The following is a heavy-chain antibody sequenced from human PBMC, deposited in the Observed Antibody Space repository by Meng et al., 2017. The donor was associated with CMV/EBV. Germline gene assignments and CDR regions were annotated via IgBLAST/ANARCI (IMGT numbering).Heavy chain of an antibody. CDR1: GFTFSSYS. D-gene: IGHD5-18*01. J-gene: IGHJ6*02. CDR2: ISSSSSYI. CDR3: AREEYSHGLEYYYYGMDV. Sequence: GESLKISCAASGFTFSSYSMNWVRQAPGKGLEWVSSISSSSSYIYYADSVKGRFTISRDNAKNSLYLQMNSLRAEDTAVYYCAREEYSHGLEYYYYGMDVWGQGTLVTVSS. V-gene: IGHV3-21*01.